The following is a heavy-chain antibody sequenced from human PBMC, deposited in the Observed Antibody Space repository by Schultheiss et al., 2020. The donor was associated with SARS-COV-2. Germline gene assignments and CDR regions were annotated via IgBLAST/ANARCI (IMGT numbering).Heavy chain of an antibody. V-gene: IGHV3-7*01. CDR1: GFTFSSYW. Sequence: GGSLRLSCAASGFTFSSYWMSWVRQAPGKGLEWVANIKQDGSEKYYVDSVKGRFTISRDNSKNTLYLQMNSLRAEDTAVYYCARDSYADKGWYFDLWGRGTLVTVSS. D-gene: IGHD4-17*01. CDR3: ARDSYADKGWYFDL. J-gene: IGHJ2*01. CDR2: IKQDGSEK.